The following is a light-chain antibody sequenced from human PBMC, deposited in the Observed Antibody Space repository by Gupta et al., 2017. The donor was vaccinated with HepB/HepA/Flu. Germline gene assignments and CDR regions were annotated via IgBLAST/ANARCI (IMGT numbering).Light chain of an antibody. CDR1: SSDVGCYHY. CDR3: SSYGGSNSWV. V-gene: IGLV2-8*01. J-gene: IGLJ3*02. Sequence: QTSLTQPPAASGSPGQSVTISRTGTSSDVGCYHYVSWCQQHPGKAPKLMIYEVSKRPSGVPDRFSCSKSGHTASLTVSWLQADDEADYYCSSYGGSNSWVFGGGTKLPVL. CDR2: EVS.